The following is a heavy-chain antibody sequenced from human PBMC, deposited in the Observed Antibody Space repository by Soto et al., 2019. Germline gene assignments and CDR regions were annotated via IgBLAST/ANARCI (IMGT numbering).Heavy chain of an antibody. CDR2: INPNSGGT. CDR1: GYTFTGYY. CDR3: AGGGCSGGSCYYYYGMDV. J-gene: IGHJ6*02. D-gene: IGHD2-15*01. V-gene: IGHV1-2*02. Sequence: QVQLVQSGAEVKKPGASVKVSCKASGYTFTGYYMHWVRQAPGQGLEWMGWINPNSGGTNYAQTVQGRVTMTRDTSISTACMELSRLRSDDTAVYYCAGGGCSGGSCYYYYGMDVWGQGTTVTVSS.